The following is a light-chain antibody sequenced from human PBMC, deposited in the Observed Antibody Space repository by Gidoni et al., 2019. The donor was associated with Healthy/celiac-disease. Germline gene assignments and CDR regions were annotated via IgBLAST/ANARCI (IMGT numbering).Light chain of an antibody. Sequence: DIQMTQSPSSLSASVGDRVTIPCQASQDITKFLNWYQHKPGKAPKLLIYDASNLETGVPSRFSGSGPGTDFTFTISSLQPEDLATYYCQQYDNLPATFXGXTKVEIK. J-gene: IGKJ4*01. CDR3: QQYDNLPAT. CDR1: QDITKF. CDR2: DAS. V-gene: IGKV1-33*01.